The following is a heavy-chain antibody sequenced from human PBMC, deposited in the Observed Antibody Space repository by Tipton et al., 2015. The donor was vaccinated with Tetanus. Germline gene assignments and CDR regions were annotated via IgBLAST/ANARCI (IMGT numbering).Heavy chain of an antibody. J-gene: IGHJ4*02. D-gene: IGHD4-23*01. V-gene: IGHV3-49*03. CDR3: TRFGGSDDY. CDR1: GSTFGDYA. Sequence: SLRLSCTTSGSTFGDYAMSWFRQAPGTGLEWVAFIRSKTHGETTEYAASVTGRFTVSRDDSKSIAYLQLNSLKTEDTAVYYCTRFGGSDDYWGQGVLVTVSS. CDR2: IRSKTHGETT.